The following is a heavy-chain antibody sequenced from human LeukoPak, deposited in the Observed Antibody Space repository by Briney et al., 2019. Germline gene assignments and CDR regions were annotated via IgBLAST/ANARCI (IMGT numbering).Heavy chain of an antibody. CDR2: IKEDGSEK. CDR1: EFTFSSHW. D-gene: IGHD5-18*01. J-gene: IGHJ6*02. V-gene: IGHV3-7*01. CDR3: CRRWLNYYYYGMDV. Sequence: PGGSLRLSCAASEFTFSSHWMSWVRQSPGKGLECLANIKEDGSEKYYVDSVKGRFTISRDNAKNSLYLQMNSLRAEDTAVYYCCRRWLNYYYYGMDVWGQGTTVTVSS.